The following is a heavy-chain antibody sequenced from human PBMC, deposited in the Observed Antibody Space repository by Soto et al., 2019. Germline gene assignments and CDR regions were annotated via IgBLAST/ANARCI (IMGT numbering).Heavy chain of an antibody. CDR2: IWYDGSDK. CDR3: ARDAYLGSGSYAY. V-gene: IGHV3-33*01. CDR1: GFTFSSYG. J-gene: IGHJ4*02. D-gene: IGHD3-10*01. Sequence: GSLRLSCXASGFTFSSYGMHWVRQAPGKGLEWVALIWYDGSDKYYADSVKGRFTISRDDSKNTLYLQMNSLRAEDRAVYYCARDAYLGSGSYAYWGQGTLVTVSS.